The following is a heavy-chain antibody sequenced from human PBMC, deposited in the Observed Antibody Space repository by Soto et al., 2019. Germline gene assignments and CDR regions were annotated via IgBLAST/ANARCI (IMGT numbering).Heavy chain of an antibody. Sequence: PGGSLRLSCAASGFTFSSYTMNWVRQAPGKGLEWVSSISTSSSYIYYSDSVKGRFTISRDNAKNSLYLQMNSLRAEDTAVFYCARERSSYSSGLFNYWGQGTLVTVSS. D-gene: IGHD6-19*01. CDR1: GFTFSSYT. CDR3: ARERSSYSSGLFNY. J-gene: IGHJ4*02. CDR2: ISTSSSYI. V-gene: IGHV3-21*01.